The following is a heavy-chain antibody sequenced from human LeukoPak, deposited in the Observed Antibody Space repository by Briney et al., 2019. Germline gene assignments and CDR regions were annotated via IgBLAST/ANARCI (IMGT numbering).Heavy chain of an antibody. J-gene: IGHJ4*02. CDR2: IFPGDSDT. V-gene: IGHV5-51*01. Sequence: GESLKIFCKGSGYNFAHDWIGWVRQMPGKGLEWMGIIFPGDSDTIYSPSFQGQVTISADKSINTAYLQWSTLKASDSAIYYCARQESEMTTPANRYFDLWGQGTLITVSS. D-gene: IGHD5-24*01. CDR3: ARQESEMTTPANRYFDL. CDR1: GYNFAHDW.